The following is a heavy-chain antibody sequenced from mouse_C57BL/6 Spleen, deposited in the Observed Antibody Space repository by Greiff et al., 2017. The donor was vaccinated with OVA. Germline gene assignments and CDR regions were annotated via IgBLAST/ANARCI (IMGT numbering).Heavy chain of an antibody. CDR2: IDPETGGT. CDR3: TRTYGYDDYAMDY. CDR1: GYTFTDYE. V-gene: IGHV1-15*01. D-gene: IGHD2-2*01. J-gene: IGHJ4*01. Sequence: QVQLKQSGAELVRPGASVTLSCKASGYTFTDYEMHWVKPTPVHGLDWIGAIDPETGGTAYNQKFKGKAILTADKSSSTAYMELRSLTSEDSAVYYCTRTYGYDDYAMDYWGQGTSGTVSS.